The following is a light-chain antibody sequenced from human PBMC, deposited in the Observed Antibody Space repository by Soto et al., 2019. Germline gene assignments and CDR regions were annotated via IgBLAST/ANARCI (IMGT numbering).Light chain of an antibody. CDR3: QQYRTSPPTWT. CDR2: DAS. CDR1: QSVDDY. J-gene: IGKJ1*01. Sequence: VLTQSPATLSLSPGERATLSCRASQSVDDYLLWFQQKPGQPPRLLIYDASKRASGTPTRFSGSGSGTEFTLTISRLEPEDFAVYYCQQYRTSPPTWTFGQGTKVEIK. V-gene: IGKV3-11*01.